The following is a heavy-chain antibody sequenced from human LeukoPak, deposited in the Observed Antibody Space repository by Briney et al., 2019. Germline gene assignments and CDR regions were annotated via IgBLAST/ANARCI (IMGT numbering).Heavy chain of an antibody. J-gene: IGHJ6*02. V-gene: IGHV3-23*01. CDR1: GFTFSSYA. CDR2: ISGSSGST. CDR3: AKVGGYHYYYGMDV. Sequence: GSLRLSCAASGFTFSSYAMSWVRQAPGKGLEWVSGISGSSGSTYYADSVKGRFTISRDNSKNTLYLQMNSLRAEDTAVYYCAKVGGYHYYYGMDVWGQGTTVTVSS.